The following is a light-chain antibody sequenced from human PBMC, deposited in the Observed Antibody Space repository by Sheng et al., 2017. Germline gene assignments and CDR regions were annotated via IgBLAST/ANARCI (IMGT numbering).Light chain of an antibody. V-gene: IGKV1-27*01. J-gene: IGKJ3*01. CDR1: QGISSY. Sequence: DIQMTQSPSSLSASVGDRVTITCRASQGISSYLAWYQQKPGKVPKLLIYAASTLQSGVPSRFSGSGSGTDFTLTISSLQSEDVATYYCQKYDSPPFTFGPGTKVDIK. CDR3: QKYDSPPFT. CDR2: AAS.